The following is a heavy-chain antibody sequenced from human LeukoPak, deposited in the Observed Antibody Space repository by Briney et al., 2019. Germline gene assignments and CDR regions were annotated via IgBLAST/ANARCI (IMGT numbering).Heavy chain of an antibody. CDR1: GDSVSSNSAA. V-gene: IGHV6-1*01. Sequence: SQTLSLTCAISGDSVSSNSAAWNWIRQSPSRGLEWLGRTYYRSKWYNDYAVSVKSRITINPDTSKNQFSLQLNSVTPEDTAVYYCARAVRYGYSYGPDYYYYMDVWGKGTTVTVSS. J-gene: IGHJ6*03. D-gene: IGHD5-18*01. CDR2: TYYRSKWYN. CDR3: ARAVRYGYSYGPDYYYYMDV.